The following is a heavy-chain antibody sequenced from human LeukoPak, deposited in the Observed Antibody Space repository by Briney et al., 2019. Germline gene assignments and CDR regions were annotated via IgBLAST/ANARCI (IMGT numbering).Heavy chain of an antibody. Sequence: SETLPLTCTVSGGSISSYYWSWIRQPAPQGLEWIGRFYTSGSTNYNPSLKSQVTISKDTYKNQFSLNLSSVTDPATDVYFCSRCFLGDYFGSGSYYVFDYWGQGTLVTVSS. CDR1: GGSISSYY. J-gene: IGHJ4*02. CDR2: FYTSGST. V-gene: IGHV4-4*07. CDR3: SRCFLGDYFGSGSYYVFDY. D-gene: IGHD3-10*01.